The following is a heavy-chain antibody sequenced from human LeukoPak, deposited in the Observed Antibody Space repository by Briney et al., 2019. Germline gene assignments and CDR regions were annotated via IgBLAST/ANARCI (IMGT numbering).Heavy chain of an antibody. CDR1: GGSFSGYY. V-gene: IGHV4-34*01. J-gene: IGHJ5*02. CDR3: ASNEDYGDGWFDP. D-gene: IGHD4-17*01. Sequence: PSETLSLTCAVYGGSFSGYYWSWIRQPPGKGLEWIGEINHSGSTNYNPSLKSRVTISVDTSKNQFSLKLSSVTAADTAVYYCASNEDYGDGWFDPWGQGTLVTVSS. CDR2: INHSGST.